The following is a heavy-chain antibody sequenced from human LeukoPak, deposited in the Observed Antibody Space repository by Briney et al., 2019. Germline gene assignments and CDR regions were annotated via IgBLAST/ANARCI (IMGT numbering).Heavy chain of an antibody. V-gene: IGHV3-21*01. CDR3: AREGLLHSNSSGDAFDI. Sequence: GGSLRLSCAASGFTFRSYTMNWVRQAPGKGLGWVSSISSNSAYLYYADSVRGRFTISRDNTKNSLYLQMSSPRDEDTAVYYCAREGLLHSNSSGDAFDIWGQGTMVTVSS. CDR1: GFTFRSYT. D-gene: IGHD4-11*01. CDR2: ISSNSAYL. J-gene: IGHJ3*02.